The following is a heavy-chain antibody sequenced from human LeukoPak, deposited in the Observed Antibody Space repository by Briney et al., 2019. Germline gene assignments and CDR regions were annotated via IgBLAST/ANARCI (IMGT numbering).Heavy chain of an antibody. Sequence: GGSLRLSCAASGFTFTDFWMHWIRQAPGGGLVWVSRVKGDEISTLYADSVKGRFTIPRDNAKNTLYLQMNNLRADDTALYYCATGLYSAFEMWGQGTMVTVSS. CDR1: GFTFTDFW. D-gene: IGHD2-21*01. V-gene: IGHV3-74*01. J-gene: IGHJ3*02. CDR2: VKGDEIST. CDR3: ATGLYSAFEM.